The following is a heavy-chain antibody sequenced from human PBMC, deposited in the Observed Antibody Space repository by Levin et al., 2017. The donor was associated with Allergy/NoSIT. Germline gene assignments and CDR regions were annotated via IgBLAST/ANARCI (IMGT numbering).Heavy chain of an antibody. Sequence: SETLSLTCTVSGGSISSSSYYWGWIRQPPGKGLEWIGSIYYSGSTYYNPSLKSRVTISVDTSKNQFSLKLSSVTAADTAVYYCVVVVPAAKGGYFDYWGQGTLVTVSS. J-gene: IGHJ4*02. CDR2: IYYSGST. CDR1: GGSISSSSYY. D-gene: IGHD2-2*01. V-gene: IGHV4-39*01. CDR3: VVVVPAAKGGYFDY.